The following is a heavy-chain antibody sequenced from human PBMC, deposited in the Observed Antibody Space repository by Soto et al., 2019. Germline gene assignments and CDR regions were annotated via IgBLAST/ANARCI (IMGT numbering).Heavy chain of an antibody. Sequence: GGSLRLSCAASGFTFSRHGMSWVRQAPGKGLEWVSGIIGSGTATYYADSVKGRFTISRDNSRNTLYLQMNSLRAEDTAIYYCAKDQGDTAMLNFDYWGQGSLVTVSS. V-gene: IGHV3-23*01. CDR1: GFTFSRHG. J-gene: IGHJ4*02. D-gene: IGHD5-18*01. CDR2: IIGSGTAT. CDR3: AKDQGDTAMLNFDY.